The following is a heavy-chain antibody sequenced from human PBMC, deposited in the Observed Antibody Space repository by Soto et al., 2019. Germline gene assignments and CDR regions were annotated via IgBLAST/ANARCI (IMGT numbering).Heavy chain of an antibody. CDR1: GFIFSDHY. V-gene: IGHV3-72*01. D-gene: IGHD1-1*01. CDR2: TRNKFNIYTT. CDR3: AQTAYFDAFDI. J-gene: IGHJ3*02. Sequence: PGGSLRLSCAASGFIFSDHYMAWVRQAPGKGLEWVGRTRNKFNIYTTEYAASVKGRFTISRDDSKNSLFLQMNSLKTEDTAVYYCAQTAYFDAFDIWGQGTMVTVSS.